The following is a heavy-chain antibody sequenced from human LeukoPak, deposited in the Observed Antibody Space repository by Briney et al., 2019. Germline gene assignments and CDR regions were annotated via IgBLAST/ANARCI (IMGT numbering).Heavy chain of an antibody. Sequence: GGSLRLSCAASGFTVSSNYMSWVRQAPGKGLEWVSVIYSGGSTYYADSVKGRFTISKDNAKNSLYLQMNSLRAEDTAVYYCARAGGSTVSHSDYWGQGTLVTVSS. J-gene: IGHJ4*02. D-gene: IGHD4-17*01. CDR1: GFTVSSNY. V-gene: IGHV3-53*01. CDR3: ARAGGSTVSHSDY. CDR2: IYSGGST.